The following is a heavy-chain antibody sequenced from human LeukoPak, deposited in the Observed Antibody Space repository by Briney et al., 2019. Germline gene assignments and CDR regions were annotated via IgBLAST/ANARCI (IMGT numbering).Heavy chain of an antibody. J-gene: IGHJ4*02. CDR1: GGTFSSYA. Sequence: EASVKVSCKASGGTFSSYAISWVRQAPGQGLEWMGGIIPIFGTANYAQKFQGRVTITTDESTSTAYMEVRSLTSDDTAVYYCARGISETTVIPIDYWGPGTLVTVSS. CDR2: IIPIFGTA. V-gene: IGHV1-69*05. D-gene: IGHD4-11*01. CDR3: ARGISETTVIPIDY.